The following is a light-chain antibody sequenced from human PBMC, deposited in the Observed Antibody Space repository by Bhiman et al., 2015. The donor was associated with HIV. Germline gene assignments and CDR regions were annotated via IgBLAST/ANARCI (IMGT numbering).Light chain of an antibody. V-gene: IGLV1-44*01. CDR1: GPNIGSNV. Sequence: QPLLTQPPSASGTPGQTVTISCSGGGPNIGSNVVNWFQQFPGAAPKLLIYRNNQRPSGVPDRFSGSKSGTSASLAISGLQAEDEAEYFCATWHDSLDGVMFGGGTKLTVL. J-gene: IGLJ3*02. CDR3: ATWHDSLDGVM. CDR2: RNN.